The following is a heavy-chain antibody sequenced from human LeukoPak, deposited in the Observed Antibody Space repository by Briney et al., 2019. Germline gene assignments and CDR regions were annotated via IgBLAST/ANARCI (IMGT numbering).Heavy chain of an antibody. CDR2: ISYDGSNK. J-gene: IGHJ4*02. CDR3: AKPHRPYCSGGSCYLPHFDY. V-gene: IGHV3-30*18. CDR1: GFTFSNYW. D-gene: IGHD2-15*01. Sequence: PGGSLRLSCAASGFTFSNYWMHWVRQAPGKGLEWVAVISYDGSNKYYADSVKGRFTISRDNSKNTLYLQMNSLRAGDTAVYYCAKPHRPYCSGGSCYLPHFDYWGQGTLVTVSS.